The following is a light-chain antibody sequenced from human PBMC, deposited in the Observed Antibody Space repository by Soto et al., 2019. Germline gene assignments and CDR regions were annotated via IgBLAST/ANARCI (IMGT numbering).Light chain of an antibody. CDR3: SSYTISSTYV. Sequence: QSSLGHPASLSGSPGQSITISCTGTSSDVGGYSYVSWYQHHPGKAPKLIIYEVSDRPSGVSNRFSGSKSGNTASLTISGLQAEDAADYYCSSYTISSTYVFGTGTKVTVL. CDR1: SSDVGGYSY. V-gene: IGLV2-14*01. J-gene: IGLJ1*01. CDR2: EVS.